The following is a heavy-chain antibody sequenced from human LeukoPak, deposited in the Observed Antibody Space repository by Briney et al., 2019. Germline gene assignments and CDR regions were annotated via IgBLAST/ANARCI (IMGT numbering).Heavy chain of an antibody. Sequence: SETLSLTCTVSGGSISSYYWSWIRQPPRKGLEWIGYIYYSGSTNYNPSLKSRVTISVDTSKNQFSLKLSSVTAADTAVYYCARHAEMATISGDWFDPWGQGTLVTVSS. CDR1: GGSISSYY. CDR2: IYYSGST. D-gene: IGHD5-24*01. CDR3: ARHAEMATISGDWFDP. J-gene: IGHJ5*02. V-gene: IGHV4-59*08.